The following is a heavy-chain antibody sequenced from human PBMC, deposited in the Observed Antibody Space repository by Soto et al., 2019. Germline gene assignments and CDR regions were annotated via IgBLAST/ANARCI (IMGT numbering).Heavy chain of an antibody. CDR1: GGTFSSYA. D-gene: IGHD3-22*01. CDR3: ARPAYYYDSSASMDV. V-gene: IGHV1-69*13. CDR2: IIPIFGTA. J-gene: IGHJ6*02. Sequence: GASVKVSCKASGGTFSSYAISWVRQAPGQGLEWMGGIIPIFGTANYAQKFQGRVTITADESTSTAYMELSSLRSEDTAVYYCARPAYYYDSSASMDVWGQGTTVTVSS.